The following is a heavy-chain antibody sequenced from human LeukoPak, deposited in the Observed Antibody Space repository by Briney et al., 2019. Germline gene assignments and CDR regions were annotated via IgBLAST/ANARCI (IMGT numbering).Heavy chain of an antibody. CDR3: ARVGGAYNYGYFDS. V-gene: IGHV4-4*07. CDR2: IYTSGST. Sequence: PSETLSLTCTVSGGSISSYYCNWIRQPAGKGLQWIGRIYTSGSTNYNPSLKSRVTMSVDTSKNQFSLKLGSVTAADTAVYYCARVGGAYNYGYFDSWGQGTLVTVSS. CDR1: GGSISSYY. D-gene: IGHD5-18*01. J-gene: IGHJ4*02.